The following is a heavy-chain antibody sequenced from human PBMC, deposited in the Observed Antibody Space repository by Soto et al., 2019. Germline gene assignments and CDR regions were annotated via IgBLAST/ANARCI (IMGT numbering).Heavy chain of an antibody. Sequence: GGSLRLSCAASGFTFSTYDMHWVRQATGKGLEWVSAIGAADDPYYSGSVKGRFTISRENAKSSLSLQMNSLRAEDTAVYYCARGTGITIFGVVSPSPYGMDVWGQGTTVTVSS. V-gene: IGHV3-13*05. CDR1: GFTFSTYD. CDR3: ARGTGITIFGVVSPSPYGMDV. CDR2: IGAADDP. J-gene: IGHJ6*02. D-gene: IGHD3-3*01.